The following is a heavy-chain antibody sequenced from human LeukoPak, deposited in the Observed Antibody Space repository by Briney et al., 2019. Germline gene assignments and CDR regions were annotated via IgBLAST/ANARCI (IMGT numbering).Heavy chain of an antibody. V-gene: IGHV6-1*01. CDR3: ARGGSSWEYYYYGMDV. D-gene: IGHD6-13*01. CDR1: GDSVSSSSAA. J-gene: IGHJ6*02. Sequence: SQTLSLTCAISGDSVSSSSAAWNWIRQSPSRGLEWLGRTYYRSKWYNDYAVSVKSRITINPDTSKNQFSLQLNSVTPEDTAVYYCARGGSSWEYYYYGMDVWGQGTTVTVSS. CDR2: TYYRSKWYN.